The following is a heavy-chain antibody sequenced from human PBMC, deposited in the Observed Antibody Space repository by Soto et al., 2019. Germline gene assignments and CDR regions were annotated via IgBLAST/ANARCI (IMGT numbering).Heavy chain of an antibody. Sequence: QVQLVQSGAEVKKPGASVKVSCKASGYSFTRYGISWVRQAPGQGLEWMGWISGYNANTNYPENLQGRVTMTTDTSTSTAYMEVRNLISDATAVYYCARVGDVPYYYYGLDVWGQGTTVTVSS. D-gene: IGHD3-16*01. CDR2: ISGYNANT. V-gene: IGHV1-18*01. CDR1: GYSFTRYG. CDR3: ARVGDVPYYYYGLDV. J-gene: IGHJ6*02.